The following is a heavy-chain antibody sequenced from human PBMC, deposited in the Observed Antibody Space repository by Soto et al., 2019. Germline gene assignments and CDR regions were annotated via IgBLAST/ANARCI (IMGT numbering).Heavy chain of an antibody. CDR3: ARCIPGACSDY. J-gene: IGHJ4*02. CDR1: GGSISSGGYY. Sequence: QVQLQESGPGLVKPSQTLSLTCTVSGGSISSGGYYWSWIRQPPGKGLEWIGYIYYSGSTSYNPSLKSRVTISVDTYKNQYSLKLSSVTAADTAGYCCARCIPGACSDYWGQGTLVTVSS. CDR2: IYYSGST. V-gene: IGHV4-31*03. D-gene: IGHD1-20*01.